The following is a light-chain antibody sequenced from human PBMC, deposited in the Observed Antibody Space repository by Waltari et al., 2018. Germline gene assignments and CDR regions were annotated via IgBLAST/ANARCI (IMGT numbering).Light chain of an antibody. CDR1: QSVSSN. CDR2: GAS. J-gene: IGKJ1*01. V-gene: IGKV3-15*01. Sequence: EIVMTQSPATLSVSPGERATLSCRASQSVSSNLAWYQQKPGQAPRLLIYGASTRATGIPARVSGSGSGTEFTLTIGSLQSEDFAVYYCQQYNNWPRTFGQGTKVEIK. CDR3: QQYNNWPRT.